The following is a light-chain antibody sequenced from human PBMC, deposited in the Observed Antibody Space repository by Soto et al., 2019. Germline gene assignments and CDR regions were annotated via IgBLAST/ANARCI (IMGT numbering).Light chain of an antibody. CDR1: TSDVGAYNY. V-gene: IGLV2-14*01. CDR2: EVS. Sequence: QSALTQPASVSGSPGQSITISCTGTTSDVGAYNYVSWYQQHPGKAPKLMLFEVSNRPSGISNRFSGSKSGNTASLTISGLQAEDEADYYCSSYTISTTLVIFGGGTKLTVL. CDR3: SSYTISTTLVI. J-gene: IGLJ2*01.